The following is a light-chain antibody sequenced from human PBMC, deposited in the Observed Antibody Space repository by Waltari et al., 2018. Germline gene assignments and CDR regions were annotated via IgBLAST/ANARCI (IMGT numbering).Light chain of an antibody. Sequence: IVMTQSPFFLSVTPGEPASISCRSSQSILDNNGKKFLDWYLQKPGQSPELLIFLGSNRLSGVPDRFSGSGSGTDYTLNISRVEAEDAGTYYCMQALHTPYTFGQGTKLEIK. J-gene: IGKJ2*01. CDR2: LGS. CDR1: QSILDNNGKKF. V-gene: IGKV2-28*01. CDR3: MQALHTPYT.